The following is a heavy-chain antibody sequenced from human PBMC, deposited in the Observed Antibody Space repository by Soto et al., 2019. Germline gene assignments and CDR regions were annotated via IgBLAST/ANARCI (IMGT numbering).Heavy chain of an antibody. CDR3: VRERGPFDAFDI. CDR1: GFKYTNYG. V-gene: IGHV3-33*01. J-gene: IGHJ3*02. Sequence: PGGSLRLSCAASGFKYTNYGMNCVSQDPGKWLEWLAVVWANGSNNYYAAFVEGRFTISRDHSKNSLYLQMNSLRVEDTALYFCVRERGPFDAFDILGQGTMVTVSS. CDR2: VWANGSNN.